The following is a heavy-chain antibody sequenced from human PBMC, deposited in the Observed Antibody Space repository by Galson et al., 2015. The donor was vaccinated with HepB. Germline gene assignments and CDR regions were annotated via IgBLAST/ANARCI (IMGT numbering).Heavy chain of an antibody. J-gene: IGHJ4*02. CDR2: INPNSGGT. CDR1: GYTFTGYY. D-gene: IGHD3-3*01. Sequence: SVKVSCKASGYTFTGYYMHWVRQAPGQGLEWMGWINPNSGGTNYAQKFQGWVTMTRNTSISTAYMELSRLRSDDTAVYYCARGPLSGVVILFDYWGQGTLVTVSS. V-gene: IGHV1-2*04. CDR3: ARGPLSGVVILFDY.